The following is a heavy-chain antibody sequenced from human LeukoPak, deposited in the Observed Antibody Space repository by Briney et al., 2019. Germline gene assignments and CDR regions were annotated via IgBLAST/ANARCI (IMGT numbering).Heavy chain of an antibody. CDR3: ARRVGYYGAVLYFDY. D-gene: IGHD4-17*01. V-gene: IGHV4-38-2*01. Sequence: SETLSLTCAVSGYSISSGYYWGWIRQPPGKALEWIGSIYHSGSTYYNPSLKSRVTISVDTSKNQFSLKLSSVTAADTAVYYCARRVGYYGAVLYFDYWGQGTLVTVSS. J-gene: IGHJ4*02. CDR1: GYSISSGYY. CDR2: IYHSGST.